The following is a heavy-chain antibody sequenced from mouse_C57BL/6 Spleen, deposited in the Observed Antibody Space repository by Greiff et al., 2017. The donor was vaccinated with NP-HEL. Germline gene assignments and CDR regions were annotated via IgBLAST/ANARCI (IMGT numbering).Heavy chain of an antibody. CDR3: ATRGTAQATCSY. CDR2: IYPRSGNT. D-gene: IGHD3-1*01. V-gene: IGHV1-81*01. CDR1: GYTFTSYG. J-gene: IGHJ3*01. Sequence: VQLQQSGAELARPGASVKLPCKASGYTFTSYGISWVKQRTGQGLEWIGEIYPRSGNTYYNEKFKGKATLTADKSSSTAYMELRSLTSEDSAVYFCATRGTAQATCSYWGQGTLVAVSA.